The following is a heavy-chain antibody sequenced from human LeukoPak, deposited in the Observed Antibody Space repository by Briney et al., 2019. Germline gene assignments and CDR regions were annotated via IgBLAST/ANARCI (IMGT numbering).Heavy chain of an antibody. J-gene: IGHJ4*02. CDR2: IYSSGST. Sequence: PGESLRLSCAASGFTVSSNYMSWVRQAPGKGLEWVSVIYSSGSTYYADSVKGRFTISRDNSKNTLHLQMNTLRAEDTAVYYCASRIATAGSADYWGQGILVTVSS. CDR1: GFTVSSNY. CDR3: ASRIATAGSADY. V-gene: IGHV3-53*01. D-gene: IGHD6-13*01.